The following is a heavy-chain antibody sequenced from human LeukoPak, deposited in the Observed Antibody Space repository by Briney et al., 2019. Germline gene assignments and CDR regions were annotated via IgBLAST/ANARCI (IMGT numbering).Heavy chain of an antibody. Sequence: GGSLRLSCAASGFTFTMFGMNWVRQAPGKGPEWVSYIDARTGIIHYADFVQGRFTISRDSSTNTLYLQMSSLRAEDTAVYYCAKDRGIVGATKAASWGQGTLVTVSS. CDR1: GFTFTMFG. D-gene: IGHD1-26*01. CDR2: IDARTGII. V-gene: IGHV3-48*01. J-gene: IGHJ4*02. CDR3: AKDRGIVGATKAAS.